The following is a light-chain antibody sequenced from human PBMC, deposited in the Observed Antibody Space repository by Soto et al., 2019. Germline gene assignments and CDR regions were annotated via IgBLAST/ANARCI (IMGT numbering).Light chain of an antibody. V-gene: IGLV2-23*01. CDR3: CSYAGRGVV. CDR1: SSDVGSYNL. J-gene: IGLJ2*01. Sequence: QSVLTQPASVSGSPGQSITISCTGTSSDVGSYNLVSWYQQHPGKAPKLMIHEGSKRPSGVSNRFSGSKSGNTASLTISGLQAEDEADYYCCSYAGRGVVFGGGTKLTVL. CDR2: EGS.